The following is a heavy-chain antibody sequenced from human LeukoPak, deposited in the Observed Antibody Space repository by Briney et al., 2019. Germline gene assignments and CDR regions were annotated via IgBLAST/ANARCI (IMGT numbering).Heavy chain of an antibody. V-gene: IGHV4-34*01. CDR2: INHMGST. CDR3: RRNGDYVSWEVDAFDI. J-gene: IGHJ3*02. Sequence: SEALSLTCAVYGGSFSGDYWSCIRERPGKGLEWIGEINHMGSTNYNPSLKSRVTISVDTSKNQFSLKLSSVTAADADVYYCRRNGDYVSWEVDAFDIWGQGTMVTVSS. D-gene: IGHD4-17*01. CDR1: GGSFSGDY.